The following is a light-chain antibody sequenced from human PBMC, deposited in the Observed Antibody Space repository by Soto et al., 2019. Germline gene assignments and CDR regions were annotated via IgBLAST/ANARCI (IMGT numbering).Light chain of an antibody. CDR3: HQYCSSPLYT. V-gene: IGKV3-20*01. Sequence: EIVLTQSPGTLSLSPGERATLSCRASQSVSSSYLAWYQQKPGQAHRLLIYGASSSATGIPDRFSGSGSGTDFTLTISRLEPEDFAVYYCHQYCSSPLYTFGQGTKLEIK. CDR1: QSVSSSY. J-gene: IGKJ2*01. CDR2: GAS.